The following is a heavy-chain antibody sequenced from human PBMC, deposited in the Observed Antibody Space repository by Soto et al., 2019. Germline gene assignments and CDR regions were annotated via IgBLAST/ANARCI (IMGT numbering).Heavy chain of an antibody. D-gene: IGHD3-3*01. J-gene: IGHJ6*02. CDR1: GYRFTNHG. V-gene: IGHV1-18*01. CDR2: ISGNDGKT. Sequence: ASVKVSCKASGYRFTNHGISWVRQAPGQGLEWMGWISGNDGKTKYARKLQGRVTMTTDTSTSTAYMELRSLRSDDTAVYYCARLTSDITIFGVVIGEYYYYYGMDVWGQGTTVTVSS. CDR3: ARLTSDITIFGVVIGEYYYYYGMDV.